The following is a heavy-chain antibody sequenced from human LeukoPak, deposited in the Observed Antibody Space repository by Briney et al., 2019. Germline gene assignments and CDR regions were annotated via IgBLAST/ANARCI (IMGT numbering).Heavy chain of an antibody. V-gene: IGHV3-7*03. Sequence: GGSLRLSCATSGFTFSNYWMSWVRQAPGKGLEWVAYINLDGSEKDYVDSVKGRFTISRDNAKNSLYLQMNALRAEDTAVYYCAKGPYSTSWYGYFDYWGQGTLVTVSS. D-gene: IGHD6-13*01. J-gene: IGHJ4*02. CDR3: AKGPYSTSWYGYFDY. CDR1: GFTFSNYW. CDR2: INLDGSEK.